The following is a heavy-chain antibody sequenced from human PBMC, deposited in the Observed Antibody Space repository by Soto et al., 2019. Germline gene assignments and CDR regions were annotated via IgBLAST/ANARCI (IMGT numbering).Heavy chain of an antibody. D-gene: IGHD6-19*01. CDR3: TTGGYSSGWYVGFFDY. J-gene: IGHJ4*01. V-gene: IGHV3-15*07. CDR1: GFTLNNAW. CDR2: IKGKSDGGTT. Sequence: GGSLRLSCAASGFTLNNAWMNWVRQAPGAGLQWVGRIKGKSDGGTTDYAAPVKGRFTISRDDSKNTLYLQMNSLKTEDTAVYYCTTGGYSSGWYVGFFDYWGQGTLVPVSS.